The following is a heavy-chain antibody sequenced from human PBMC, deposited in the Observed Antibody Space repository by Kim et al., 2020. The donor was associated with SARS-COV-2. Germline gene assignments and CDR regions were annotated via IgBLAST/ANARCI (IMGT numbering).Heavy chain of an antibody. V-gene: IGHV4-31*03. CDR2: TYYNGST. CDR3: ARESEGLGTSYTHH. D-gene: IGHD3-10*01. J-gene: IGHJ4*02. CDR1: GGSISRGYY. Sequence: SETLSLTCTVSGGSISRGYYWSWIRQNSGKGLEWIGSTYYNGSTLLNPSLRSRVTISVVTSKSNFSLRLTSVTASDTAVYYCARESEGLGTSYTHHWGQGTLVTVYS.